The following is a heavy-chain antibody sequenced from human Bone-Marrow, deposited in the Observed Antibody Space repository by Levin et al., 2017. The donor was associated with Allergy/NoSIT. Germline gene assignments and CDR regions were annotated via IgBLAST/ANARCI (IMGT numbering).Heavy chain of an antibody. J-gene: IGHJ6*03. CDR3: ARGIASGGKTYYCYYMDV. D-gene: IGHD6-13*01. CDR1: GYIFTDYY. Sequence: GASVKVSCKASGYIFTDYYMHWVRQAPGQGLEWMGWINPNTGGTSYSQNFQGRVTMTRDTSISPAYMDLSSLRSDDTAVYYCARGIASGGKTYYCYYMDVWGRGTTVAVSS. CDR2: INPNTGGT. V-gene: IGHV1-2*02.